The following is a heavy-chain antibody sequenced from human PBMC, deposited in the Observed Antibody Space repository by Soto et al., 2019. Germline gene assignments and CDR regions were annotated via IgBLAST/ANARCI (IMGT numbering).Heavy chain of an antibody. CDR3: ARRSAVAGTNWLDP. Sequence: GASVKVSCKASGGTFSSYAISWVRQAPGQGLEWMGGIIPIFGTANYAQKFQGRVTITADESTSTAYMELSSLRSEDTAVYYCARRSAVAGTNWLDPWGQGTLVTVSS. J-gene: IGHJ5*02. CDR1: GGTFSSYA. D-gene: IGHD6-19*01. V-gene: IGHV1-69*13. CDR2: IIPIFGTA.